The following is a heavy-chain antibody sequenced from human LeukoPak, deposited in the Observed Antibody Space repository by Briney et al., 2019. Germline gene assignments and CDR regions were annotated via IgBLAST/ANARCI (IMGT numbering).Heavy chain of an antibody. CDR1: GYTFTGYY. CDR2: INPNSGGT. CDR3: ARVSNYCDSSGYYS. V-gene: IGHV1-2*02. Sequence: GASVKVSCKASGYTFTGYYMHWVRQAPGQGLEWMGWINPNSGGTNYAQKFQGRVTMTRDTSISTAYMELSRLRSDDTAVYYCARVSNYCDSSGYYSWGQGTLVTVSS. D-gene: IGHD3-22*01. J-gene: IGHJ5*02.